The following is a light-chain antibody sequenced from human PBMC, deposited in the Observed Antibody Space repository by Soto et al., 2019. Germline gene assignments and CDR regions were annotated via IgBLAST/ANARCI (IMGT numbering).Light chain of an antibody. J-gene: IGKJ1*01. CDR3: QKYNSAPRT. Sequence: EIQITQAPSSLSASVGDRVTITCQASQDISNYLNWYQQKPGKAPKLLIYDASNLETGVPSRFSGGGSGTDFTLTISSLQPEDVATYYCQKYNSAPRTFGQGTKVDI. CDR2: DAS. CDR1: QDISNY. V-gene: IGKV1-33*01.